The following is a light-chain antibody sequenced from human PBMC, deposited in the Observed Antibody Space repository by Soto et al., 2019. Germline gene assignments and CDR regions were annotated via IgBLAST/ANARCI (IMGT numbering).Light chain of an antibody. CDR3: SSYAGSNNFGVV. CDR2: EVS. CDR1: SRDVGGYNY. Sequence: QSVLTQPPSASGSPGQSVTISCTGTSRDVGGYNYVSWYQQHPGKAPKLMIYEVSKRPSGVPDRFSGYKSGNTASLTVSGLQAEDEADYYCSSYAGSNNFGVVFGGGTKVTVL. V-gene: IGLV2-8*01. J-gene: IGLJ2*01.